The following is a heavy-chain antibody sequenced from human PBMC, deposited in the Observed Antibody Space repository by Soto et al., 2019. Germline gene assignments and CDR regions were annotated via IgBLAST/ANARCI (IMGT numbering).Heavy chain of an antibody. CDR2: IYYSGST. CDR3: ARWTRDSGYDLESAGMDV. V-gene: IGHV4-31*03. D-gene: IGHD5-12*01. CDR1: GGSISSGGYY. Sequence: SETLSLTCTVSGGSISSGGYYWSWIRQHPGKGLEWIGYIYYSGSTYYNPSLKSRVTISVETSKNQFSLKLSSVTAADTAVYYCARWTRDSGYDLESAGMDVWGQGTTVTVSS. J-gene: IGHJ6*02.